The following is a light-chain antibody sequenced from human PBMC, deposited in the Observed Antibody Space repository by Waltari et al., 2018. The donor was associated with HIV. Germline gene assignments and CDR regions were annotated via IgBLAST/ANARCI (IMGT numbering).Light chain of an antibody. CDR1: HSISTS. J-gene: IGKJ3*01. CDR2: TAS. CDR3: QQSYTYPLT. Sequence: DIQMTQSPSSLSASVGDRVTISCRTSHSISTSLNWYQQKRGKAPELRIHTASTLQTGVPSRFSGSGSGTDFTLTISSLQVEDFATYYCQQSYTYPLTFGPGTKVDIK. V-gene: IGKV1-39*01.